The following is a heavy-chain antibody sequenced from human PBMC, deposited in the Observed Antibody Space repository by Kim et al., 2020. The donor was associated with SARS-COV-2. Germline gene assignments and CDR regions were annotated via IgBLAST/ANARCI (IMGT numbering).Heavy chain of an antibody. V-gene: IGHV3-30*18. Sequence: GGSLRLSCAASGFTFSSYGMHWVRQAPGKGLEWVAVISYDGSNKYYADSVKGRFTISRDNSKNTLYLQMNSLRAEDTAVYYCAKDYYGSGLYYFDYWGQGTLVTVSS. CDR1: GFTFSSYG. J-gene: IGHJ4*02. CDR3: AKDYYGSGLYYFDY. D-gene: IGHD3-10*01. CDR2: ISYDGSNK.